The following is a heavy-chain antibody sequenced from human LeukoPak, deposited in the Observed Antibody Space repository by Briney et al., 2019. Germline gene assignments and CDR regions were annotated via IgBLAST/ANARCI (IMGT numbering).Heavy chain of an antibody. Sequence: PGGSLRLSCAASGFTFSSYGMTWVRQAPGKGLEWVSYISSSSSTIYYADSVKGRFTISRDNSKNTLYLQMNSLRAADTAVYYCARSERGRFGELFPNFDYWGQGTLVTVSS. D-gene: IGHD3-10*01. V-gene: IGHV3-48*01. CDR3: ARSERGRFGELFPNFDY. CDR1: GFTFSSYG. J-gene: IGHJ4*02. CDR2: ISSSSSTI.